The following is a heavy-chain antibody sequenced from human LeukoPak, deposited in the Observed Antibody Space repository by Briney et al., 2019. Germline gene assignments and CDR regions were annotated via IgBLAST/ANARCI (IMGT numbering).Heavy chain of an antibody. CDR1: GFIFSSYS. CDR3: ASRFYDSSGAYRDY. J-gene: IGHJ4*02. V-gene: IGHV3-48*04. CDR2: ISSSSSTI. D-gene: IGHD3-22*01. Sequence: GGSLRLSCAVSGFIFSSYSMNWVRQAPGKGLEWVSYISSSSSTIYYAGSVKGRFTISRDNAKNSLYLRMNNLRTEDTAVYYCASRFYDSSGAYRDYWGQGTLVTVSS.